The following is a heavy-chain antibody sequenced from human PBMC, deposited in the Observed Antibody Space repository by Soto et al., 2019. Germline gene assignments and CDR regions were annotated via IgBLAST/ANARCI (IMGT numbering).Heavy chain of an antibody. CDR3: ARDIGGSYRFYYYYYGMEV. D-gene: IGHD1-26*01. CDR1: GFTFSSYS. V-gene: IGHV3-21*01. Sequence: PGGSLRLSCAASGFTFSSYSMNWVRQAPGKGLEWVSSISSSSSYIYYADSVKGRFTISRDNAKNSLYLQMNSLRAEDTAVYYCARDIGGSYRFYYYYYGMEVWGQGTTVTVS. CDR2: ISSSSSYI. J-gene: IGHJ6*02.